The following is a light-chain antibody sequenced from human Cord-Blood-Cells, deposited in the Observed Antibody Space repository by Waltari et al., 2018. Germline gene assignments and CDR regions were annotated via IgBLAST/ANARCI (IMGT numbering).Light chain of an antibody. V-gene: IGKV4-1*01. J-gene: IGKJ2*01. Sequence: DIVMTQSPDSLAVSLGXXXXXNCKXSQSVLYSSNNKNYLAWYQQKPGQPPKLLIYWASTRESGVPDRFSGSGSGTDFTLTISSLQAEDVAVYYCQQYYSTPYTFGQGTKLEIK. CDR2: WAS. CDR1: QSVLYSSNNKNY. CDR3: QQYYSTPYT.